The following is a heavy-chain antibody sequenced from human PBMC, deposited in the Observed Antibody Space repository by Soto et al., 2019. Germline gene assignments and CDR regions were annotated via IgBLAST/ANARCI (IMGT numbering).Heavy chain of an antibody. CDR3: ARAHYGDYGYGMDV. D-gene: IGHD4-17*01. Sequence: QLQLQESGSGLVKPSQTLSLTCAVSGGSISSGGYSWSWIRQPPGKGLEWIGYIYHSGTTYYNPSLKSRVTTSVDRSRNQFSLKLRSVSAADTAVYYCARAHYGDYGYGMDVWGQGTTVTVSS. CDR1: GGSISSGGYS. V-gene: IGHV4-30-2*01. CDR2: IYHSGTT. J-gene: IGHJ6*02.